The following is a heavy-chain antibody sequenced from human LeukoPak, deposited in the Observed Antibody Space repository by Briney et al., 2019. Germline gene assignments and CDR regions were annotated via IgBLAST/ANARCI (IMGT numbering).Heavy chain of an antibody. CDR3: ARGNGSGKTYYYYYYMDV. D-gene: IGHD3-10*01. Sequence: SVKVSCKASEGTFSSYAISWVRQAPGQGLEWMGRIIPIFGTANYAQKFQGRVTITTDESTSTAYMELSSLRSEDTAVYYCARGNGSGKTYYYYYYMDVWGKGTTVTVSS. J-gene: IGHJ6*03. CDR2: IIPIFGTA. CDR1: EGTFSSYA. V-gene: IGHV1-69*05.